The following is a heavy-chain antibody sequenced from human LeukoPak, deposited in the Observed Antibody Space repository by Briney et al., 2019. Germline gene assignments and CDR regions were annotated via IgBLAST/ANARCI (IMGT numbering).Heavy chain of an antibody. J-gene: IGHJ5*02. Sequence: SETLSLTCTVSGGSISSYYRSWIRQPAGKGLEWIGRIYTSGSTKYNPSLESRVTMSVDKSNNQFSLQLSSVAAACTGVDYGGGGQCSRRLVRVIAETPARELDPWGQGNLVTVSS. CDR1: GGSISSYY. V-gene: IGHV4-4*07. CDR3: GGGQCSRRLVRVIAETPARELDP. D-gene: IGHD2/OR15-2a*01. CDR2: IYTSGST.